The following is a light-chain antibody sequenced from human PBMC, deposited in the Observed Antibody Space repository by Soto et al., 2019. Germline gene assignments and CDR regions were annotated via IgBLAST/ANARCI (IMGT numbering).Light chain of an antibody. CDR2: SAS. Sequence: EIELTQSPGTLSVSPGERATLSCRATHSVSGSLAWYQQKPGRPPRLLIHSASTRATGIPARFSGSGSWTDFTLTISSLQSEDFAVYYCQQYNNWPLYTFGQGTRLEIK. CDR1: HSVSGS. CDR3: QQYNNWPLYT. V-gene: IGKV3-15*01. J-gene: IGKJ2*01.